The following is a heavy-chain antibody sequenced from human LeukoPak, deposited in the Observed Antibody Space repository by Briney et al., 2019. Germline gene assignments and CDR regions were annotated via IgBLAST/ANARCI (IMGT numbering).Heavy chain of an antibody. D-gene: IGHD1-20*01. V-gene: IGHV1-2*02. J-gene: IGHJ4*02. Sequence: ASVKVSCKASGYTFTGYYMHWVRQAPGQGLEWMGWINPNSGGTNYAQKFQGRVTMTRVTSISTAYMELSRLRSDDTAVYYCARDPLVTGTTEGNDWGQGTLVTVSS. CDR1: GYTFTGYY. CDR2: INPNSGGT. CDR3: ARDPLVTGTTEGND.